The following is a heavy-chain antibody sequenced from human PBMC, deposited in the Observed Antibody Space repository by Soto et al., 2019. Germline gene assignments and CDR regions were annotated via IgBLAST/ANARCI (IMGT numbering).Heavy chain of an antibody. D-gene: IGHD5-18*01. CDR3: AGGDDTAMAFDY. J-gene: IGHJ4*02. V-gene: IGHV1-2*02. CDR2: INPNSGGT. Sequence: ASVKVSCKASGYTFTGYYMHWVRRAPGQGLEWMGWINPNSGGTNYAQKFQGRVTMTRDTSISTAYMELSRLRSDDTAVYYCAGGDDTAMAFDYWGQGTLVTVSS. CDR1: GYTFTGYY.